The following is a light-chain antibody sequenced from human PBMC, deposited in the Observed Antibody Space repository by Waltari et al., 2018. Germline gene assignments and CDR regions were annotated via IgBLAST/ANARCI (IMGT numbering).Light chain of an antibody. J-gene: IGLJ2*01. Sequence: QSVPTQPPSLSAAPSQRVTISCFGSPSTTGQTAVNCYQQFPGKAHKVRIYFDDLLPSGVSDRFSGSKSGTSASLAISGRQSEDEADYYCAAWDDNLNAVVFGGGTKLTVL. CDR1: PSTTGQTA. CDR2: FDD. V-gene: IGLV1-36*01. CDR3: AAWDDNLNAVV.